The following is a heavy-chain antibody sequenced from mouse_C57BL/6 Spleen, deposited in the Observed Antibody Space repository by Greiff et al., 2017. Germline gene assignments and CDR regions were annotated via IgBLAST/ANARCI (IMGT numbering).Heavy chain of an antibody. J-gene: IGHJ3*01. CDR3: ARNYGSSYEGAWFAY. D-gene: IGHD1-1*01. V-gene: IGHV2-2*01. Sequence: QVHVKQSGPGLVQPSQSLSITCTVSGFSLTSYGVHWVRQSPGKGLEWLGVIWSGGSTDYNAAFISRLSISKDNSKSQVFFKMNSLQADDTAIYYCARNYGSSYEGAWFAYWGQGTLVTVSA. CDR2: IWSGGST. CDR1: GFSLTSYG.